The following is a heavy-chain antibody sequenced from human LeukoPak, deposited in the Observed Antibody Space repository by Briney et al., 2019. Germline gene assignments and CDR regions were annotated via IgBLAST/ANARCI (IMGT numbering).Heavy chain of an antibody. J-gene: IGHJ4*02. CDR1: GGSISSYY. V-gene: IGHV4-59*01. Sequence: SETLSLTCTVSGGSISSYYWSWIRQPPGKGLEWIGYIYYSGSTNYNPSLKSRVTISVDTSKNQFSLKLSSVTAADTAVYYCVRGEEVTHYFDYRGQGTLVTVSS. CDR3: VRGEEVTHYFDY. CDR2: IYYSGST. D-gene: IGHD2-21*02.